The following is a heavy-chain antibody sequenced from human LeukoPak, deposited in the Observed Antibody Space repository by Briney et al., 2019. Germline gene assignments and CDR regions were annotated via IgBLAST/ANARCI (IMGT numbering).Heavy chain of an antibody. D-gene: IGHD3-22*01. V-gene: IGHV3-23*01. Sequence: GGSLRLSCAASGFTFSSYAMSWVRQAPGKGLEWVSAISGSGGSTYYADSVKGRFTISRDNSRNTLYPQMNSLRAEDTAVYYCAKGDYYDSSGPVDWGQGTLVTVSS. CDR1: GFTFSSYA. CDR2: ISGSGGST. J-gene: IGHJ4*02. CDR3: AKGDYYDSSGPVD.